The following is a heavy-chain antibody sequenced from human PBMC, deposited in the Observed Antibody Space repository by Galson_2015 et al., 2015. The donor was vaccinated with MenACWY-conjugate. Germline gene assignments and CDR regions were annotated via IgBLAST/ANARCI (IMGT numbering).Heavy chain of an antibody. D-gene: IGHD4/OR15-4a*01. J-gene: IGHJ4*02. CDR1: GFTFSSYA. Sequence: SLRLSCAASGFTFSSYAMSWVRQAPGKGLEWVSAISGSGGSTYYADSVKGRFTISRDNAKNSLYLQMNSLGDEDTAVYYCAKSMTILDYWGQGTLVTVSS. CDR3: AKSMTILDY. CDR2: ISGSGGST. V-gene: IGHV3-23*01.